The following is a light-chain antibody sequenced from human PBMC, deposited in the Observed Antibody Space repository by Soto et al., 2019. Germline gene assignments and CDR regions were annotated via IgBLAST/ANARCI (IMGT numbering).Light chain of an antibody. Sequence: QSALTQPASWTGSPGQSGAITCTGTSSDVGAYNFVSWYQQHPGKAPKLMVFDVSNRPSGVSNRFSGSKSGNTASLTISGLQAEDEADYYCSSYTTGGNYVFGTGTKVTVL. V-gene: IGLV2-14*01. CDR2: DVS. CDR3: SSYTTGGNYV. CDR1: SSDVGAYNF. J-gene: IGLJ1*01.